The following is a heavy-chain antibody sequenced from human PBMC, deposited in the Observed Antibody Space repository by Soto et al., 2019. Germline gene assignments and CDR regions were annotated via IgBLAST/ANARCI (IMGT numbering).Heavy chain of an antibody. Sequence: EVQLVESGGGLVKPGGSLRLSCAASGFTFSNAWMSWVRQAPGKGLEWVGRIKSKTDGGTTDYAAPVKGRFTISRYDSENPLYLQMNSLKTDDTVVYYCTTGPDIVVVPAAMGDAFDIWGQGTMVTVSS. CDR3: TTGPDIVVVPAAMGDAFDI. V-gene: IGHV3-15*01. J-gene: IGHJ3*02. CDR2: IKSKTDGGTT. CDR1: GFTFSNAW. D-gene: IGHD2-2*01.